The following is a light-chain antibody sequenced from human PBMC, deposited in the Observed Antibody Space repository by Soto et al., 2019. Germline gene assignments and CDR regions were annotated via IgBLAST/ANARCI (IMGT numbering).Light chain of an antibody. J-gene: IGKJ1*01. V-gene: IGKV3-20*01. CDR3: QQYGSSPRT. CDR2: GAS. Sequence: ELVLTQSPGTLSLSPGERATLSCRASQSVSNNYLAWYQQKPGQAPRLLIYGASGRATGIPDRFSGSGSGTDFILTISRLEPEDFVVYYCQQYGSSPRTFGQGTKVEIK. CDR1: QSVSNNY.